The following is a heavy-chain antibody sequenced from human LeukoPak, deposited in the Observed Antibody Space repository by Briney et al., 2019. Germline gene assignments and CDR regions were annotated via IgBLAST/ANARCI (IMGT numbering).Heavy chain of an antibody. D-gene: IGHD2-15*01. CDR2: IFSDGSTT. V-gene: IGHV3-74*01. J-gene: IGHJ4*02. CDR3: TRGRCSGSSHHFHF. CDR1: GFTFSSYA. Sequence: PGGSLRLSCAASGFTFSSYAMSWVRQAPGKGLEWVSRIFSDGSTTNYADSVKGRFTISRDNAKNTLYLQMNGLRAEDTAVYYCTRGRCSGSSHHFHFWGEGTLVTLSS.